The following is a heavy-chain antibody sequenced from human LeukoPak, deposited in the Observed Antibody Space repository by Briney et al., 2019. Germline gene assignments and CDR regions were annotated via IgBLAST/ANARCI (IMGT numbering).Heavy chain of an antibody. J-gene: IGHJ4*02. CDR3: ARLSGRVVCSAGSCYIDS. CDR1: GYRFTSDW. D-gene: IGHD2-15*01. Sequence: GESLKISCRGSGYRFTSDWIGWVRQMPGKGVEWMGIIYRGESDTRYSPPIQGQVTMSADKSVNTASLQWSSLKASDTAMYYCARLSGRVVCSAGSCYIDSWGQGTLVTVSS. CDR2: IYRGESDT. V-gene: IGHV5-51*01.